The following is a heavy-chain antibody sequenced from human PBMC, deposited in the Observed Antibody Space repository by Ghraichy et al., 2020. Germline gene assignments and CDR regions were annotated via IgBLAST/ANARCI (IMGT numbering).Heavy chain of an antibody. CDR3: ATREAFGDLYNQYMDV. J-gene: IGHJ6*03. Sequence: SETLSLTCTVSGGSITSHYWSWIRQSPGKGLEWIGYVYFSGSTNHNPSFESRVTISLDTSKNQFSLKLSSVTAADTAVYYCATREAFGDLYNQYMDVWGKGTTVTVSS. D-gene: IGHD3-10*01. V-gene: IGHV4-59*11. CDR2: VYFSGST. CDR1: GGSITSHY.